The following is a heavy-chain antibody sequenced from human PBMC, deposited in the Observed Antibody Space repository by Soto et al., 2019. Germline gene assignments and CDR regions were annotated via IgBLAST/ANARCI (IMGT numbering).Heavy chain of an antibody. CDR1: GFTFSNAW. J-gene: IGHJ4*02. CDR2: IKSKTDGGTT. D-gene: IGHD3-10*01. V-gene: IGHV3-15*01. Sequence: GGSLRLSCAASGFTFSNAWMSWVRQAPGKGLEWVGRIKSKTDGGTTDYAAPVKGRFTISRDDSKNTLYLQMNSLKTEDTAVYYCTVDYGSGPVDYWGQGTLVTVSP. CDR3: TVDYGSGPVDY.